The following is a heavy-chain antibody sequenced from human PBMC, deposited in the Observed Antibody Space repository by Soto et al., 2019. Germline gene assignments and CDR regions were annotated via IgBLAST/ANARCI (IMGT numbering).Heavy chain of an antibody. V-gene: IGHV4-30-2*01. J-gene: IGHJ3*02. CDR3: ASYYDSSGYYSTRPSDAFDI. CDR1: GGSISSGGYS. Sequence: SETLSFTCAVSGGSISSGGYSWSWIRQPPGKGLEWIGYIYHSGSTYYNPSLKSRVTISVDRSKNQFSLKLSSVTAADTAVYYCASYYDSSGYYSTRPSDAFDIWGQGTMVTVSS. D-gene: IGHD3-22*01. CDR2: IYHSGST.